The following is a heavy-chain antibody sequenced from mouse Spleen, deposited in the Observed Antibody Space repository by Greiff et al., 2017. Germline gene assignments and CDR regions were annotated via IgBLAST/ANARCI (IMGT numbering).Heavy chain of an antibody. CDR3: AVTTATRWFAY. J-gene: IGHJ3*01. CDR2: IHPSDSDT. V-gene: IGHV1-74*01. CDR1: GYTFTSYW. D-gene: IGHD1-2*01. Sequence: QVQLQQPGAELVKPGASVKVSCKASGYTFTSYWMHWVKQRPGQGLEWIGRIHPSDSDTNYNQKFKGKATLTVNKSSSTAYMELPSLTSEDSAVYYCAVTTATRWFAYWGQGTLVTVSA.